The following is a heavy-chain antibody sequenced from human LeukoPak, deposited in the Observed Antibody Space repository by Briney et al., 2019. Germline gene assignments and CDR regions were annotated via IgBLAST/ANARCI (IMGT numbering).Heavy chain of an antibody. CDR3: AREEMATGGVDY. CDR2: INPSGGST. Sequence: GASVKVSWKASGYTFTSYYMHWVRQAPGQGLEWMGIINPSGGSTSYAQKFQGRVTMTRDTSTSTVYMELSSLRSEDTAVYYCAREEMATGGVDYWGQGTLVTVSS. V-gene: IGHV1-46*01. CDR1: GYTFTSYY. D-gene: IGHD5-24*01. J-gene: IGHJ4*02.